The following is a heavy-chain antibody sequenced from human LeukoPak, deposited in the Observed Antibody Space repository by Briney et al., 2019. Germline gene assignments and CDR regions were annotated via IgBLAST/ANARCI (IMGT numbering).Heavy chain of an antibody. D-gene: IGHD3-10*01. V-gene: IGHV4-61*02. CDR2: IYTSGST. CDR3: ARAYYGSGNNHYYYYMDV. Sequence: TLSLTCTVSGGSISSGSYYWSWIRQPVGKGLEWIGRIYTSGSTNYNPSLKSRVTISLDTSKNQFSLKLSSVTAADTAVYYCARAYYGSGNNHYYYYMDVWGKGTTVTISS. J-gene: IGHJ6*03. CDR1: GGSISSGSYY.